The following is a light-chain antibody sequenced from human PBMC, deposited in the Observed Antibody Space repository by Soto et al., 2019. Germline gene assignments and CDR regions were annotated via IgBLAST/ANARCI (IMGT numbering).Light chain of an antibody. CDR1: SSNIGSSA. Sequence: QPVLTQPPSASGTPGQRVTMSCSGTSSNIGSSAVSWYQQLPGTAPKLLIYSSNQRPSGVPDRFSGSKTGTSASLAISGLQSEDEADYYCAAWDDSLTGVVFGGGTKVIVL. J-gene: IGLJ2*01. V-gene: IGLV1-44*01. CDR3: AAWDDSLTGVV. CDR2: SSN.